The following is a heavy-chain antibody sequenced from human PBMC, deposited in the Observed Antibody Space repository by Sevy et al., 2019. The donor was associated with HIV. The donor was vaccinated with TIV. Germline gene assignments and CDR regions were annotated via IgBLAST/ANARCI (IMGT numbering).Heavy chain of an antibody. J-gene: IGHJ4*02. CDR2: IDTSGST. CDR1: GGSISSGNYY. V-gene: IGHV4-61*02. Sequence: SETLSLTCTVSGGSISSGNYYWSWIRQPAGKEMQWIGRIDTSGSTYYTPSLKSRVTISFSSSKNQFSLKLDSVTAADTATYYCTRSDYGDFLFDHWGKGTQVSVSS. D-gene: IGHD4-17*01. CDR3: TRSDYGDFLFDH.